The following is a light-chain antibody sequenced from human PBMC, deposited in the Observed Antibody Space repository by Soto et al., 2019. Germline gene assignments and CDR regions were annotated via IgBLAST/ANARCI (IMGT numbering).Light chain of an antibody. V-gene: IGLV2-14*01. CDR2: EVS. J-gene: IGLJ1*01. CDR3: SSHTSSSPYV. Sequence: ALTQPASVSGSPGQSITISCTGTSSDVGGYNYVSWYQQHPGKAPKLMIYEVSNRPSGVSNRFSGSKSGNTASLTISGLQAEDEADYYCSSHTSSSPYVFGTGTKVTVL. CDR1: SSDVGGYNY.